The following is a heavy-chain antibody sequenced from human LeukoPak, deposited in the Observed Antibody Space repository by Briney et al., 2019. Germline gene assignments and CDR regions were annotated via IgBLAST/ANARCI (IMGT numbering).Heavy chain of an antibody. CDR3: ARRGQRYFRD. CDR1: GDSVSSDY. Sequence: PSETLSLTCTVSGDSVSSDYWSWIRQPPGKRLEWIGYVYDSGTTAYNPSLKSRLTISLDTSKNQFSLNLTSVTAADTAVYYCARRGQRYFRDWGQGILVTVSS. J-gene: IGHJ1*01. CDR2: VYDSGTT. V-gene: IGHV4-59*08.